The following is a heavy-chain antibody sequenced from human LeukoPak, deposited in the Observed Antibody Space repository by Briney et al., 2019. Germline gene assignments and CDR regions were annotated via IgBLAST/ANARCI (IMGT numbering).Heavy chain of an antibody. J-gene: IGHJ3*02. Sequence: SETLSLTCTGSGVSISSSNSYWGWIRQRPGNGLESIGSIYSSGSTYYNRSLKSPAIIIIDAPKHPLSLTPKSVTSSESAAYYFARSAGYGLVGIWGQETMVTVSS. CDR3: ARSAGYGLVGI. V-gene: IGHV4-39*07. D-gene: IGHD3-9*01. CDR1: GVSISSSNSY. CDR2: IYSSGST.